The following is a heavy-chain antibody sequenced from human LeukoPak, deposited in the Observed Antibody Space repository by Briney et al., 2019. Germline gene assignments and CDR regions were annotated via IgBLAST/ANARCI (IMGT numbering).Heavy chain of an antibody. Sequence: GGSLRLSCAASGFTFSSYEMNWVRQAPGKGLEWVSYISSSGSTIYYADSVKGRFTISRDNAKNSLYLQMNSLRAEDTAVYYCAKELTVRYPFDYWGQGTLVTVSS. CDR1: GFTFSSYE. D-gene: IGHD4-17*01. CDR3: AKELTVRYPFDY. CDR2: ISSSGSTI. J-gene: IGHJ4*02. V-gene: IGHV3-48*03.